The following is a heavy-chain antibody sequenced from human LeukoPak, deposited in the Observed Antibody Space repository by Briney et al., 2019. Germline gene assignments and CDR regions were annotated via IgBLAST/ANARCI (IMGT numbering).Heavy chain of an antibody. Sequence: GGSLRLSCAASGFTFSNYGMHWVRQAPGKGLDWVAFVRSDGSHTDYADSAKGRFTISRDNSKNTLYLQMNSLRAEDTAVYHCARLYLLTGYSPPTNWGQGTLVTVSS. J-gene: IGHJ4*02. V-gene: IGHV3-30*02. CDR1: GFTFSNYG. D-gene: IGHD3-9*01. CDR2: VRSDGSHT. CDR3: ARLYLLTGYSPPTN.